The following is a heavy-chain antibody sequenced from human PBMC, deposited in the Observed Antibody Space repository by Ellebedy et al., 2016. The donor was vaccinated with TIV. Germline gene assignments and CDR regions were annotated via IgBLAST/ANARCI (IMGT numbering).Heavy chain of an antibody. Sequence: AASVKVSCKASGYTFTGFFLHWVRQAPGQGLEWMGWINPKSGGTNYAQKFQGRVTMTRDTSISTAYMELNRLTADDTAVFYCERERSVLALGNLYGMDIWGQGTTVTVSS. V-gene: IGHV1-2*02. CDR3: ERERSVLALGNLYGMDI. CDR2: INPKSGGT. J-gene: IGHJ6*02. CDR1: GYTFTGFF. D-gene: IGHD1-14*01.